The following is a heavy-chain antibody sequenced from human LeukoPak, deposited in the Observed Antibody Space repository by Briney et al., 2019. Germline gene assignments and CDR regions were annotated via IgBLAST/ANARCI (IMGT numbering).Heavy chain of an antibody. J-gene: IGHJ4*02. CDR1: GFTFSSYS. CDR3: VRDLEYSTSSVSGRSFDY. Sequence: PGGSLRLSCAASGFTFSSYSMNWVRQAPGKGLEWVSSSSRTSTYMYYEDSVKGRFTISRDNAKNSLYLQMNSLRAEDTAVYFCVRDLEYSTSSVSGRSFDYWGQGTLVTVSS. V-gene: IGHV3-21*01. D-gene: IGHD6-6*01. CDR2: SSRTSTYM.